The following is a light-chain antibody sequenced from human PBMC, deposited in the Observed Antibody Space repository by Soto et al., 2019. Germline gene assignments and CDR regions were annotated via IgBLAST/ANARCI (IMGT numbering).Light chain of an antibody. J-gene: IGLJ2*01. CDR3: SSDTTTSTLI. CDR2: EIN. Sequence: QSALTQPASMSGSPGQSITISCTGTSSDIGTYNFVSWYQQHPGKAPKLLIHEINNRPSGVSIRFSGSKSGNTASLTISGLQAEDEADYYCSSDTTTSTLIFGGGTQLTVL. V-gene: IGLV2-14*01. CDR1: SSDIGTYNF.